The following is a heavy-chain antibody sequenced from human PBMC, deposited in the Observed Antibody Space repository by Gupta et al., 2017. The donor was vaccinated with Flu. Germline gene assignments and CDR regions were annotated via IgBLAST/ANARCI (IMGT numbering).Heavy chain of an antibody. J-gene: IGHJ1*01. Sequence: QLQLQESGPGLVKPSETLSLTCIVSGDAISSSNFYWGWIRQSPGKGLEWLGSINYRGNTYYNPSLRSRVTASVETSKNQFSLKLTSVTAADTAVYYCARHRQYDGHSPQLDWHFQHWGQGTRVTVSS. D-gene: IGHD3/OR15-3a*01. V-gene: IGHV4-39*01. CDR3: ARHRQYDGHSPQLDWHFQH. CDR1: GDAISSSNFY. CDR2: INYRGNT.